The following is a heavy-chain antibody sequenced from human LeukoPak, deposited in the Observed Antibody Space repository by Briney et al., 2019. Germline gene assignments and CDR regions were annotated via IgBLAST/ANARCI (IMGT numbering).Heavy chain of an antibody. V-gene: IGHV1-2*02. D-gene: IGHD3/OR15-3a*01. CDR2: IHPKSGGA. CDR1: GYTFTDYY. Sequence: ASGLASCKASGYTFTDYYFHWIRQTPGQGLEWMGGIHPKSGGAKYGQKFQGRVTMTRDTSVTTGYMELSRLTSDNTAVYHCAIESPSGASDFSKCFDFWGQGTLVTVSS. CDR3: AIESPSGASDFSKCFDF. J-gene: IGHJ4*02.